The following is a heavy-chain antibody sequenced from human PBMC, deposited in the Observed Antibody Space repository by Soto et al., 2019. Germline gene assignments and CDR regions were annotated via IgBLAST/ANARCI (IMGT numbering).Heavy chain of an antibody. D-gene: IGHD3-16*01. V-gene: IGHV3-30*18. CDR1: GFTFGNYG. CDR2: ILYDGSDK. CDR3: AKWGGVSHNPGGNYYYGMDV. J-gene: IGHJ6*02. Sequence: QVQLVESGGGVVQPGTSLRLSCAASGFTFGNYGMHWVRQPPGKGLEWISSILYDGSDKYYADSVKGRFTISRDGSKNTLYLEMDRLRTEDTAGYYCAKWGGVSHNPGGNYYYGMDVWGQGTTVTVSS.